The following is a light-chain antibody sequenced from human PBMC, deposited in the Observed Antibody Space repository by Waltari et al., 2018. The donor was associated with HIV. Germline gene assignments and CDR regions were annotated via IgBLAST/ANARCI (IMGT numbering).Light chain of an antibody. CDR1: QKILYSSTNKNY. CDR2: WAS. Sequence: DIVMSQSPDSLAVSLCERATISCKSSQKILYSSTNKNYISWYQQRPGQPPRLPIYWASTRESGVPERFTGSGSGTNFTLTISRLQADDLVLYFCQQYYSTPRTFGQGTKVELK. V-gene: IGKV4-1*01. CDR3: QQYYSTPRT. J-gene: IGKJ1*01.